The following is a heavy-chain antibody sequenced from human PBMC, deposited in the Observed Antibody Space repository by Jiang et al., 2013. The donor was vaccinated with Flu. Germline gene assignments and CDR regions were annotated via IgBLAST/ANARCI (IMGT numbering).Heavy chain of an antibody. J-gene: IGHJ4*02. CDR3: ARVPGRATNLDY. Sequence: PGLVKPSETLSLTCTVSGYSISSGYYWGWIRQPPGKGLEWIGSIYHSGSTYYNPSLKSRVTISVDTSKNQFSLKLSSVTAADTAVYYCARVPGRATNLDYWGQGTLVTVSS. D-gene: IGHD1-26*01. CDR2: IYHSGST. V-gene: IGHV4-38-2*02. CDR1: GYSISSGYY.